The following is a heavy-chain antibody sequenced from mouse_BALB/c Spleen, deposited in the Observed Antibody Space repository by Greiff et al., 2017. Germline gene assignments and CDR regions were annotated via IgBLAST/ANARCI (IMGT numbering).Heavy chain of an antibody. CDR1: GFTFSSYT. CDR3: ARCYYGHWAMDY. V-gene: IGHV5-12-2*01. D-gene: IGHD2-1*01. CDR2: ISNGGGST. J-gene: IGHJ4*01. Sequence: EVQVVESGGGLVQPGGSLKLSCAASGFTFSSYTMSWVRQTPEKRLEWVAYISNGGGSTYYPDTVKGRFTISRDNAKNTLYLQMSSLKSEDTAMYYCARCYYGHWAMDYWGQGTSVTVSS.